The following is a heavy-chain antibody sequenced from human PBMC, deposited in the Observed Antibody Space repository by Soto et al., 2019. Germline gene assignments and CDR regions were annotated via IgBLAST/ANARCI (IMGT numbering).Heavy chain of an antibody. J-gene: IGHJ4*02. V-gene: IGHV4-59*01. D-gene: IGHD2-15*01. CDR3: ARGGYCSGGSCYYFDY. CDR1: GGSISSYY. Sequence: QVQLQESGPGLVKPSETLSLTCTVSGGSISSYYWSWIRQPPGKGLEWIGYIYYSGRTHYNPSLKRRVTISVDTSKNQFPLKLSSVTAADTAVYYCARGGYCSGGSCYYFDYWGQGTLVTVSS. CDR2: IYYSGRT.